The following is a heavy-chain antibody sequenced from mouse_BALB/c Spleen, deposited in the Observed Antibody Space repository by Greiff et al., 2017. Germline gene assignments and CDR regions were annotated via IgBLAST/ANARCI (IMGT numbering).Heavy chain of an antibody. V-gene: IGHV14-3*02. Sequence: VQLQQSGAELVKPGASVKLSCTASGFNIKDTYMHWVKQRPEQGLEWIGRIDPANGNTKYDPKFQGKATITADTSSNTAYLQLSSLTSEDTAVYYCASRRGYDWFAYWGQGTLVTVSA. D-gene: IGHD2-2*01. CDR2: IDPANGNT. CDR3: ASRRGYDWFAY. J-gene: IGHJ3*01. CDR1: GFNIKDTY.